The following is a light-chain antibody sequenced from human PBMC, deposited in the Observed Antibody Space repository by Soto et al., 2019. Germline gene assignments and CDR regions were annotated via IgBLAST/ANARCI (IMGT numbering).Light chain of an antibody. J-gene: IGKJ1*01. CDR1: QTVSSK. CDR3: QQYNNWPPT. Sequence: EIVMTQSPASLSVSPVERATLSCRASQTVSSKLAWYQQKPGQAPRLLIYGASTRATGIPARFSGSGSGTEFTLTISSLQSEDFAVYSCQQYNNWPPTFGQGTKVDIK. CDR2: GAS. V-gene: IGKV3-15*01.